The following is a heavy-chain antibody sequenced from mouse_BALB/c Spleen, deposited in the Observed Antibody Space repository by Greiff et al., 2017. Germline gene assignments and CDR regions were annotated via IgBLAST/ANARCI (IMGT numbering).Heavy chain of an antibody. D-gene: IGHD1-1*01. CDR3: ARDAWGSSSAWFAY. J-gene: IGHJ3*01. Sequence: EVKVVESGGGLVQPGGSLRLSCATSGFTFSDFYMEWVRQPPGKRLEWIAASRNKANDYTTEYSASVKGRFIVSRDTSQSILYLQMNALRAEDTAIYYCARDAWGSSSAWFAYWGQGTLVTVSA. V-gene: IGHV7-1*02. CDR1: GFTFSDFY. CDR2: SRNKANDYTT.